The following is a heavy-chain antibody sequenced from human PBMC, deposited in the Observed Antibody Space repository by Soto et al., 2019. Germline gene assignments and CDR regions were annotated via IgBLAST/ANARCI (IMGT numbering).Heavy chain of an antibody. J-gene: IGHJ4*02. CDR2: IYYSGST. Sequence: PSETLSLTCPVSGCSISSYYWSWIRQPPGKGLEWIGYIYYSGSTNYNPSLKSRVTISVDTSKNQFSLKLSSVTAADTAVYYCARAPQPYCSGGSCYPDYWGQGTLVTVSS. D-gene: IGHD2-15*01. CDR3: ARAPQPYCSGGSCYPDY. V-gene: IGHV4-59*01. CDR1: GCSISSYY.